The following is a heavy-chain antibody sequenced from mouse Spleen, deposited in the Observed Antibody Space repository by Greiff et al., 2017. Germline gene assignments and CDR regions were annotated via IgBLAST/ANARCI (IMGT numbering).Heavy chain of an antibody. J-gene: IGHJ4*01. D-gene: IGHD2-1*01. Sequence: EVQLVESGGGLVQPGGSLSLSCAASGFTFTDYYMSWVRQPPGKALEWLGFIRNKANGYTTEYSASVKGRFTISRDNSQSILYLQMNALRAEDSATYYCARSLYYGNYLYAMDYWGQGTSVTVSS. CDR2: IRNKANGYTT. V-gene: IGHV7-3*01. CDR1: GFTFTDYY. CDR3: ARSLYYGNYLYAMDY.